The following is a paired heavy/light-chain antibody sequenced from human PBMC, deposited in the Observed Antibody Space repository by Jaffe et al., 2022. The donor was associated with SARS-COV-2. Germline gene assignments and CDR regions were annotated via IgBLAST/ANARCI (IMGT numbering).Light chain of an antibody. J-gene: IGKJ5*01. CDR3: QQYYSYPVT. CDR2: WAS. CDR1: QSVLYSSDKRNY. Sequence: DIVLTQSPDSLAVSLGERATINCKPSQSVLYSSDKRNYLSWYQQKPGQPPKLLFYWASTRQSGVPDRFSGSGSGTDFTLTINSLQAEDVAVYYCQQYYSYPVTFGQGTRLEI. V-gene: IGKV4-1*01.
Heavy chain of an antibody. Sequence: QVQLQESGPGLVKPSQTLSLTCTVSGDSVSSGSYYWSWIRQPAKKGLDWIGRVSTTGTTTYNPSLQSRVTISVDTSRNLFSLTLNSVTAADTAVYYCARALNAYSIFDSWGQGSLVTVSS. D-gene: IGHD1-26*01. J-gene: IGHJ4*02. CDR2: VSTTGTT. V-gene: IGHV4-61*02. CDR1: GDSVSSGSYY. CDR3: ARALNAYSIFDS.